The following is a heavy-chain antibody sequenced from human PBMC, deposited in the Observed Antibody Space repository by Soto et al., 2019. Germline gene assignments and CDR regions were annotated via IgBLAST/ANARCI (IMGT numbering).Heavy chain of an antibody. V-gene: IGHV1-8*01. CDR3: ARRSHWSCGICYYGMDN. Sequence: ASVQVSGKASVYTFTKSVINWVRPAPGQGLEWMGWMNPDSGHAAYAQKFQGRVTLITSTSTSTLYMEMRSVESEDPALYYCARRSHWSCGICYYGMDNWGQGTLVTVSS. CDR1: VYTFTKSV. CDR2: MNPDSGHA. D-gene: IGHD2-15*01. J-gene: IGHJ4*02.